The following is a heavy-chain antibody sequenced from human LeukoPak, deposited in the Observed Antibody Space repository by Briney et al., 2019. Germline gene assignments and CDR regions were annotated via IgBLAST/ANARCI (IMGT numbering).Heavy chain of an antibody. D-gene: IGHD3-3*01. V-gene: IGHV3-30*04. CDR2: ISYDGSNK. Sequence: GGSLRLSCAASGFTFSSYAMHWVRQAPGKGLEWVAVISYDGSNKYYADSVKGRFTISRDNSKNTLYLQMNSLRAEDTAVYYCARGFLEWLSGYGMDVWGQGTTVTASS. CDR1: GFTFSSYA. CDR3: ARGFLEWLSGYGMDV. J-gene: IGHJ6*02.